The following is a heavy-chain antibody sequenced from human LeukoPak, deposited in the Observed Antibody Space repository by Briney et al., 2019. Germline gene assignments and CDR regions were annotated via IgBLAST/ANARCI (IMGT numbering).Heavy chain of an antibody. D-gene: IGHD3-10*01. CDR2: ISYDGSNK. J-gene: IGHJ4*02. CDR1: GFTFSSYA. Sequence: GRSLRLSCAASGFTFSSYAMHWVRQAPGKGLEWVAGISYDGSNKYSADSVKGRFTLSRDNSKNTLYLQMNSLGAEDTAVYYCARDRLYGNYFDYWGQGTLVTVSS. CDR3: ARDRLYGNYFDY. V-gene: IGHV3-30-3*01.